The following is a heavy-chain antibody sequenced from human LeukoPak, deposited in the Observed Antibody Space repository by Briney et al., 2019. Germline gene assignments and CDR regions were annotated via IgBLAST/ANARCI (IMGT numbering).Heavy chain of an antibody. V-gene: IGHV3-30-3*01. CDR2: ISYDGSNK. CDR1: GFAFSDYA. J-gene: IGHJ4*02. CDR3: ARDENTAATGPDY. Sequence: PGRSLRLSCAASGFAFSDYAMHWVRQAPGKGLEWVAVISYDGSNKYYAGSVKGRFTISRENSKNTLYLQMNSLRREDTAVYYCARDENTAATGPDYWGQGTLVTVSS. D-gene: IGHD6-25*01.